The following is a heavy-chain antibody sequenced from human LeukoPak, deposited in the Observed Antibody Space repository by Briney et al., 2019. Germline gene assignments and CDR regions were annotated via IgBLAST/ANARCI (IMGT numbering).Heavy chain of an antibody. CDR1: GITFSSYG. D-gene: IGHD4-17*01. V-gene: IGHV3-23*01. J-gene: IGHJ4*02. CDR3: ANTATRYGFPAY. Sequence: PGGTLRLSCAASGITFSSYGMSWVRQAPGKGLEWVSSISHTGGSPYYADSVKGRFTVSRDNSKNTLYLQMNSLRAEDTAVYYCANTATRYGFPAYWGQGTLVTVSS. CDR2: ISHTGGSP.